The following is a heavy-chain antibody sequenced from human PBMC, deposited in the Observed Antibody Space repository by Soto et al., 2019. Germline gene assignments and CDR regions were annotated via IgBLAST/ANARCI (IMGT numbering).Heavy chain of an antibody. Sequence: QLQLQESGPGLVKPSETLSLTCAVSGGSISSSIYYWGWIRQPPGKGLEWIGSIYYSGSTYHNPPLKSRVTISVDTSKHQFSLKLSSVTAADTALYYCARYCSSTSCPRDDAFDVWGQGTMVTVSS. V-gene: IGHV4-39*01. D-gene: IGHD2-2*01. CDR1: GGSISSSIYY. J-gene: IGHJ3*01. CDR3: ARYCSSTSCPRDDAFDV. CDR2: IYYSGST.